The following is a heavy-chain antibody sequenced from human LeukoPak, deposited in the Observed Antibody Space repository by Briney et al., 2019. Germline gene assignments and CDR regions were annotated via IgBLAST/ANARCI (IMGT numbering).Heavy chain of an antibody. CDR2: ISYDGSNK. V-gene: IGHV3-30*18. Sequence: GGSLRLSCAASRFSFSSYSMNWVRQAPGKGLEWVAVISYDGSNKYYADSVKGRFTISRDNSKNTLYLQMNSLRAEDTAVYYCAKVPRGYSYGFGYWGQGTLVTVSS. CDR1: RFSFSSYS. CDR3: AKVPRGYSYGFGY. J-gene: IGHJ4*02. D-gene: IGHD5-18*01.